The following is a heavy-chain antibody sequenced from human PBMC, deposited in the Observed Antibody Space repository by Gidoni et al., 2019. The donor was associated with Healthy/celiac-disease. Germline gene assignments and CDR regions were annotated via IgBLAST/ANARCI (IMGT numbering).Heavy chain of an antibody. D-gene: IGHD6-19*01. CDR1: GGTFSSYA. CDR3: ASSRGWYTEGYYYYGMDV. J-gene: IGHJ6*02. V-gene: IGHV1-69*01. CDR2: IIPIFGTA. Sequence: QVQLVQSGAEVKKPGSSVKVSCKASGGTFSSYAISWVRQAPGQGLEWMGGIIPIFGTANYAQKFQGRVTITADESTSTAYMELSSLRSEDTAVYYCASSRGWYTEGYYYYGMDVWGQGTTVTVSS.